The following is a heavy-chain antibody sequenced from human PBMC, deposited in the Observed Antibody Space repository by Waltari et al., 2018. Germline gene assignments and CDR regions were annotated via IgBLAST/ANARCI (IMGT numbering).Heavy chain of an antibody. V-gene: IGHV3-23*01. D-gene: IGHD3-10*01. Sequence: EVQLLESGGGLVQPGGSLSLSCAASGFTFNNYAMPWVRQAPGKGLEWVSAISGSGSSTHYADSVKGRFTISRDNSRNTLYLQMNTLRVEDTAVYYCATRPYGSGLYYFDYWGQGTLVTVSP. CDR1: GFTFNNYA. CDR2: ISGSGSST. CDR3: ATRPYGSGLYYFDY. J-gene: IGHJ4*02.